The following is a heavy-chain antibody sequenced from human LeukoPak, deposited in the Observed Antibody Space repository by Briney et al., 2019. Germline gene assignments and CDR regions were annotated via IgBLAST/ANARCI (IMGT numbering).Heavy chain of an antibody. D-gene: IGHD4-17*01. V-gene: IGHV4-59*08. CDR1: GGSIGSYS. CDR3: ARRVKTAATTSGDNWLDP. Sequence: SQSLSLTCTVSGGSIGSYSWNWIRQPPRKWLEWIGYVYYSGSTNYNPSLKSRVPISLDTSKNQFSLNLNSVTAADTAVYYCARRVKTAATTSGDNWLDPWGQGTLVTVSS. J-gene: IGHJ5*02. CDR2: VYYSGST.